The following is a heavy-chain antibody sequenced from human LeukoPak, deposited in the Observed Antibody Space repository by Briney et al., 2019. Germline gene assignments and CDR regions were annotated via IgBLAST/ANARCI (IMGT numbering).Heavy chain of an antibody. CDR1: GFTVSSKY. D-gene: IGHD1-1*01. Sequence: PWGSLRLTCTASGFTVSSKYITWGCNAPAQGMELDSVIYSDGSTCYDDTATVRFTISRYIAKNTLYLQMSSLRAAATAVYYCARGDWKSWGQGTLVTV. V-gene: IGHV3-53*01. CDR2: IYSDGST. J-gene: IGHJ5*02. CDR3: ARGDWKS.